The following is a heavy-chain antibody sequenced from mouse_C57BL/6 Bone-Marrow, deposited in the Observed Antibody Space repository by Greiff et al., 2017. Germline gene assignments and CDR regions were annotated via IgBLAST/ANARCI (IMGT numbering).Heavy chain of an antibody. V-gene: IGHV14-2*01. D-gene: IGHD2-1*01. J-gene: IGHJ3*01. CDR3: APLLGYPWFAY. CDR1: GFNIKDYY. Sequence: VQLQQSGAELVKPGASVKLSCTASGFNIKDYYMHWVKQRPEQGLEWIGRIDPEDGDTKYATKFQGKATITADTSSNAAYLQLSSLTSEDTAVYYCAPLLGYPWFAYWGQGTLVTVSA. CDR2: IDPEDGDT.